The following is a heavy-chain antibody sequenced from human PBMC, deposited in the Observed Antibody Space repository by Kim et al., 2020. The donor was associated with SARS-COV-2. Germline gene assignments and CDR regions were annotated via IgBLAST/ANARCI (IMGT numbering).Heavy chain of an antibody. D-gene: IGHD5-12*01. CDR2: IYSGGST. CDR1: GFTVSSNY. V-gene: IGHV3-53*01. Sequence: GGSLRLSCAASGFTVSSNYMSWVRQAPGKGLEWVSVIYSGGSTYYADSVKGRFTISRDNSKNTLYLQMNSLRAEDTAVYYCAREVGSGYDYMNPYYYGMDVWGQGTTVTVSS. J-gene: IGHJ6*02. CDR3: AREVGSGYDYMNPYYYGMDV.